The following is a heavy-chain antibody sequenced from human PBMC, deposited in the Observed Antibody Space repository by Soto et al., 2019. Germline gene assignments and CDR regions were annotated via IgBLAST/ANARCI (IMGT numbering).Heavy chain of an antibody. CDR3: AKDPRLDILPGPFDY. V-gene: IGHV3-30*18. J-gene: IGHJ4*02. D-gene: IGHD3-9*01. CDR1: GFTFSSYG. Sequence: QVQLVESGGGVVQPGRSLRLSCAASGFTFSSYGMHWVRQAPGKGLEWVAVISYDGSKKYYADSVKGRFTISRDNSKNTLYLQMNSLRAEDTAVYYCAKDPRLDILPGPFDYWGQGTLVTVSS. CDR2: ISYDGSKK.